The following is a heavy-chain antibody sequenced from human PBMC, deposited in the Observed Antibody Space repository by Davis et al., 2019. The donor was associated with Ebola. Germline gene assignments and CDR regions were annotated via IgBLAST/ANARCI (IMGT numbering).Heavy chain of an antibody. J-gene: IGHJ4*02. V-gene: IGHV3-53*01. Sequence: PGGSLRLSCAASAFTVSSNYMSWVRQPPGKGLEWVSVFYSGGDIYYADSVKGRFTISRDNSKNTVYLQMNSLRAEDTAMFYCTSGQTRSSSVDYWGQGTLVTVSS. CDR2: FYSGGDI. CDR1: AFTVSSNY. CDR3: TSGQTRSSSVDY. D-gene: IGHD3/OR15-3a*01.